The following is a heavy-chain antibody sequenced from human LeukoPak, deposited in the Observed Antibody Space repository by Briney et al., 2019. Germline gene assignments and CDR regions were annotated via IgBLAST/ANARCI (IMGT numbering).Heavy chain of an antibody. J-gene: IGHJ6*03. V-gene: IGHV4-39*07. CDR3: ARAIGAPGDYYYYMDV. CDR1: GGSISSSSYY. CDR2: IYYSGST. Sequence: SETLSLTCTVSGGSISSSSYYWGWIRQPPGKGLEWIGSIYYSGSTYYSPSLKSRVTISVDTSKNQFSLKLSSVTAADTAVYYCARAIGAPGDYYYYMDVWGKGTTVTVSS. D-gene: IGHD1-26*01.